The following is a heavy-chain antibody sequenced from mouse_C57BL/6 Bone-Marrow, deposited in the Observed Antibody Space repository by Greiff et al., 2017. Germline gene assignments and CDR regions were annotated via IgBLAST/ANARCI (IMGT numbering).Heavy chain of an antibody. D-gene: IGHD1-2*01. CDR3: ARERGYYGLFDY. CDR2: IDPSDSYT. Sequence: QLQQPGAELVMPGASVKLSCKASGYTFTSYWMHWVKQRPGQGLEWIGEIDPSDSYTNYNQKFKGKSTLTVDKSSSTAYMQLSSLTSEDSAVDYCARERGYYGLFDYWGQGTTLTVSS. J-gene: IGHJ2*01. V-gene: IGHV1-69*01. CDR1: GYTFTSYW.